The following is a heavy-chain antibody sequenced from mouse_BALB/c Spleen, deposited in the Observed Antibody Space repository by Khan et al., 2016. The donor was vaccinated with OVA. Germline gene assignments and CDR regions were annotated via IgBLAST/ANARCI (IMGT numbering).Heavy chain of an antibody. Sequence: EVKLLASGPGLVKPSQSLSLTCTVTGYSITSDYAWNWIRQFPGNKLEWMVYISYSGKNKYNPSLKSRISITRDTSKNQFFLQLNFVTIEDTATYYTARIQWGDFDYWGQGTTLTVSS. CDR2: ISYSGKN. CDR1: GYSITSDYA. CDR3: ARIQWGDFDY. D-gene: IGHD1-3*01. V-gene: IGHV3-2*02. J-gene: IGHJ2*01.